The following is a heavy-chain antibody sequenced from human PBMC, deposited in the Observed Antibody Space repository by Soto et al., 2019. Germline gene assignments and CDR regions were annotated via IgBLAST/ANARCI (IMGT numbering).Heavy chain of an antibody. J-gene: IGHJ4*02. CDR2: TIPIFGTA. CDR1: GGTFSSYA. V-gene: IGHV1-69*01. D-gene: IGHD1-26*01. Sequence: QVQLVQSGAEVKKPGSSAKVSCKASGGTFSSYAISWVRQAPGQGLEWMGGTIPIFGTANYAQKFQGRVTITADECTSPAYMELSSLRSEDTAVYYCARGRGSMEIDYWGQGTLVTVSS. CDR3: ARGRGSMEIDY.